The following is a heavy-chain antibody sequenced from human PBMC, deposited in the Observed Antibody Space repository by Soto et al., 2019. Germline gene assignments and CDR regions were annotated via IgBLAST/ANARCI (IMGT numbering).Heavy chain of an antibody. CDR2: IYYSGST. CDR3: ARDLSGDLLDY. V-gene: IGHV4-61*01. Sequence: SETLSLTCIVSGGSVSHVSSYWSWIRQPPGKGLEWIGYIYYSGSTNYNPSLKSRVTISMDTSKNQFSLMLTSVTAADTAVYYCARDLSGDLLDYWCQGTLVTVSS. J-gene: IGHJ4*02. D-gene: IGHD7-27*01. CDR1: GGSVSHVSSY.